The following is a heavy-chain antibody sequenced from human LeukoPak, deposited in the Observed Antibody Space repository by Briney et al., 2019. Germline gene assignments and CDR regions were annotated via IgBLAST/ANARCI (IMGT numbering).Heavy chain of an antibody. CDR1: GFTFSSYA. Sequence: GGSLRLSCAASGFTFSSYAMSWVRQAPGKGLEWVSAISGSGGSTYCADSVKGRFTISRDNSKNTLYLQMNSLRAEDTAVYYCAKGASFYYDSSGDYWGQGTLVTVSS. CDR3: AKGASFYYDSSGDY. V-gene: IGHV3-23*01. J-gene: IGHJ4*02. D-gene: IGHD3-22*01. CDR2: ISGSGGST.